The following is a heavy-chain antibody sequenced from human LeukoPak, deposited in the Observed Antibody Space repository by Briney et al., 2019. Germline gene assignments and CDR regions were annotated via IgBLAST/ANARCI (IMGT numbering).Heavy chain of an antibody. D-gene: IGHD1-1*01. CDR2: IYYSGST. J-gene: IGHJ5*02. CDR1: GGSISSYY. V-gene: IGHV4-59*01. CDR3: ARWKGRDWFDP. Sequence: SPSETLSLTCTVSGGSISSYYWSWIRQPPGKGLEWIGYIYYSGSTNYNPSLKSRVTISVDTSKNQFSLKLSSVTAADTAVYYCARWKGRDWFDPWGQGTLVTVSS.